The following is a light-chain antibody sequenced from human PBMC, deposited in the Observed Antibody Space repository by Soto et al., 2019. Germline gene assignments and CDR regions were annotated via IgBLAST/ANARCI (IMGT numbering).Light chain of an antibody. CDR2: GAS. CDR3: HQYELSPPYT. J-gene: IGKJ3*01. Sequence: EIVLTQSPGTLSLSPGARATLSCRASQSVDRNYLAWYQHKPGQAPRLLIYGASTRATGIPDRFSGSGSGTDFTPTISRLEPQDFAVYYCHQYELSPPYTFGPGTKVDIK. CDR1: QSVDRNY. V-gene: IGKV3-20*01.